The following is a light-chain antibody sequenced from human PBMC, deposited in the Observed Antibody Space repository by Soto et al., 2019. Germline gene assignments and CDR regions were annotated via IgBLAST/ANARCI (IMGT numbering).Light chain of an antibody. Sequence: QSVLTQPASVSGSPGQSITISCTGSSSDVGAYNYDSWYQQHHPGEAPKLIIYDVTHRPAGVSNRFSGSKSGNTASLTISGLQTEDEADYHCSSYTSAATYVFGTGTKLTVL. CDR1: SSDVGAYNY. J-gene: IGLJ1*01. V-gene: IGLV2-14*03. CDR3: SSYTSAATYV. CDR2: DVT.